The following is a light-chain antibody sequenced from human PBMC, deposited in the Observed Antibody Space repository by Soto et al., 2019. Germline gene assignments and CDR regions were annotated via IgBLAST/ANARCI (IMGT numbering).Light chain of an antibody. CDR1: SGDVGGYNY. V-gene: IGLV2-14*01. CDR3: NSHERSNIRV. CDR2: EVS. J-gene: IGLJ3*02. Sequence: QSVLTQPASVSGSPGQSITISCTGTSGDVGGYNYVSWFQQHPGKAPKLLIYEVSRRPSGVSDRFTGSKSGNTASLTISGLQADDEADYYCNSHERSNIRVFGGGTKVTVL.